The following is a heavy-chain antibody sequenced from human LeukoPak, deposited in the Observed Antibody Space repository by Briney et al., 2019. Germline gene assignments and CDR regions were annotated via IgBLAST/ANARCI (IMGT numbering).Heavy chain of an antibody. D-gene: IGHD3-22*01. Sequence: ASVKVSCKASGYTFTGYYMHWVRQAPGQGLEWMGIINPSGGSTSYAQKFQGRVTMTRDMSTSTVYMELSSLRSEDTAVYYCARGGEKYYYDSSGYYQDYWGQGTLVTVSS. J-gene: IGHJ4*02. V-gene: IGHV1-46*01. CDR1: GYTFTGYY. CDR3: ARGGEKYYYDSSGYYQDY. CDR2: INPSGGST.